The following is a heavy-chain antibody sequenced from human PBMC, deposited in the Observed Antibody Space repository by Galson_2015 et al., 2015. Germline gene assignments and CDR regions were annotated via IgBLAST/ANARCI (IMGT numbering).Heavy chain of an antibody. Sequence: SLRLSCAASGFTFSSNAMHWVRQAPGKGLEWVAVISYDGSNKFYADSVKGRFTISRDNAKNTLYLQMNSLRAEDTAVYYCARGLIGSEDYWGQGTLVTVSS. D-gene: IGHD1-14*01. J-gene: IGHJ4*02. CDR2: ISYDGSNK. CDR1: GFTFSSNA. CDR3: ARGLIGSEDY. V-gene: IGHV3-30-3*01.